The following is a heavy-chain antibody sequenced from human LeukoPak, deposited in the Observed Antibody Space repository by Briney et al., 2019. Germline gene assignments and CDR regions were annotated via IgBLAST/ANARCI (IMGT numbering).Heavy chain of an antibody. CDR3: SRDCGGDCYPNHYFDY. V-gene: IGHV1-2*06. J-gene: IGHJ4*02. D-gene: IGHD2-21*02. CDR2: INPNSGGT. Sequence: GASVKVSCKASGYTFTGYYMHWVRQAPGQGLEWMGRINPNSGGTNYAQKFQGGVTMTRDTSISTAYMELSRLRSDDTAVYYCSRDCGGDCYPNHYFDYWGQGTLVTVSS. CDR1: GYTFTGYY.